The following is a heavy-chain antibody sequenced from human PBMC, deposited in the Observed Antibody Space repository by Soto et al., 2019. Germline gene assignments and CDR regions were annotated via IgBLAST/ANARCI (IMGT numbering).Heavy chain of an antibody. D-gene: IGHD4-4*01. CDR3: ATATTLQGRY. V-gene: IGHV3-23*01. J-gene: IGHJ4*02. CDR1: GFTFSSYT. Sequence: EVELLESGGGLVQRGGSLRISCAASGFTFSSYTMTWVRQAPGKGLEWVSSLSGSLDETTYADSVKGRFTISRDNLKNMLYLQMDDLRPEDTAVYYCATATTLQGRYWGQGTLVTVSS. CDR2: LSGSLDET.